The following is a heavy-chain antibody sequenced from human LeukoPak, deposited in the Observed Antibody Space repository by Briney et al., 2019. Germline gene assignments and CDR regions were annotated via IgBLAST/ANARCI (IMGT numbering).Heavy chain of an antibody. V-gene: IGHV4-39*01. J-gene: IGHJ3*02. CDR1: GGSISSGSHY. CDR2: IHYSGST. D-gene: IGHD4-23*01. Sequence: PSETLSLTCTVSGGSISSGSHYWGWIRQPPGKGLEWIGAIHYSGSTYYNPSLKSRITISVDTSKNQFSLKLSSVTAADTAVYYCARHGVFGGNLAAFDIWGQGTTVTVSS. CDR3: ARHGVFGGNLAAFDI.